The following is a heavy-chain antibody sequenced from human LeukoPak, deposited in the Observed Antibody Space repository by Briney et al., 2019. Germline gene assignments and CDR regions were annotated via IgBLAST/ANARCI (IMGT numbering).Heavy chain of an antibody. CDR1: GGSISSSY. Sequence: SETLSLTCTVSGGSISSSYWSWIRQPPGKGLEWIGYIYYSGSTNYNPSLKSRVTTSVDTSKNQFSLKLSSVTAADTAVYYCARDVTGITAAFDYWGQGTLVTVSS. V-gene: IGHV4-59*01. CDR2: IYYSGST. J-gene: IGHJ4*02. CDR3: ARDVTGITAAFDY. D-gene: IGHD1-7*01.